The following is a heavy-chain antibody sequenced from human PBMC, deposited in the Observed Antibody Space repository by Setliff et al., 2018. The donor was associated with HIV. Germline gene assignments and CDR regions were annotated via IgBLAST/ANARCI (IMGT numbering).Heavy chain of an antibody. D-gene: IGHD6-19*01. CDR2: IIPILGIA. J-gene: IGHJ4*02. V-gene: IGHV1-69*10. CDR1: GGTFSSYA. Sequence: SVKVFCKASGGTFSSYAISWVRQAPGQGLEWMGGIIPILGIANYAQKFQGRVTITADKSTSTAYMELSSLRSEDTAVYYCARAVSGWYARKPSFDYWGQGTLVTVSS. CDR3: ARAVSGWYARKPSFDY.